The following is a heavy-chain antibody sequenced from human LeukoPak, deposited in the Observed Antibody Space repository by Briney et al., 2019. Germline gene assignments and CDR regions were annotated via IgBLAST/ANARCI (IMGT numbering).Heavy chain of an antibody. CDR3: ARGGDPRYTDY. Sequence: PGGSLRLSCAASGFTLSTYWMSWVRQAPGKGLEWVANIKQDGSQKYYVDSVKGRFTISRDNAKNSLCLQMNSLRAEDTAVYYCARGGDPRYTDYWGQGTLVTVSS. V-gene: IGHV3-7*02. CDR1: GFTLSTYW. J-gene: IGHJ4*02. D-gene: IGHD2-21*02. CDR2: IKQDGSQK.